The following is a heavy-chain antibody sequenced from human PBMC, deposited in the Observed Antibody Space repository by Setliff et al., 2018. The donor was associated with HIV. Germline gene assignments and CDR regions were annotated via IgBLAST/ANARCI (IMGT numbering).Heavy chain of an antibody. V-gene: IGHV4-61*02. CDR3: ARGHYYDSGGYYSAYYYYMDV. Sequence: SETLSLTCTVSGGSISSGSYYWNWIRQPAGKGLEWIGRIHTSGNTNYNPSLKSRVTISVDTSKNQFSLKLSSVTAADTAVYYCARGHYYDSGGYYSAYYYYMDVWGKGTTVTAP. J-gene: IGHJ6*03. D-gene: IGHD3-22*01. CDR1: GGSISSGSYY. CDR2: IHTSGNT.